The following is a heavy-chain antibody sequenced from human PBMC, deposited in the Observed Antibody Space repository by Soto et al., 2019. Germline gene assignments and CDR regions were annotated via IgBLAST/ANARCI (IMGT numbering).Heavy chain of an antibody. Sequence: PGGSLRLSCAASGFTFSSYAMHWVRQAPGKGLEWVAVISYDGSNKYYADSVKGRFTISRDNSKNTLYLQMNSLRAEDTAVYYCATYYDSSGYYYYQFAYCGQGSLVPVSS. CDR2: ISYDGSNK. V-gene: IGHV3-30-3*01. CDR3: ATYYDSSGYYYYQFAY. D-gene: IGHD3-22*01. J-gene: IGHJ4*02. CDR1: GFTFSSYA.